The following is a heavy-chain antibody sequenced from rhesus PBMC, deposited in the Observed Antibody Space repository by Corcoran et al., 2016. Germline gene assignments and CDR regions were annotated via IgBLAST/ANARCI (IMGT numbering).Heavy chain of an antibody. CDR3: TRDQYYYSGTYFEFYFDY. V-gene: IGHV4-93*01. CDR1: GGSIRSSTW. Sequence: QVQLLESGPAVVKPSETLPLTRVASGGSIRSSTWWRWIRRSPGKGREGCGGIYGSGGGTEYNPSLRSRVTISKETSKNQVSLKLRSVTAADTAVYYCTRDQYYYSGTYFEFYFDYWGQGVLVTVSS. J-gene: IGHJ4*01. CDR2: IYGSGGGT. D-gene: IGHD3-16*01.